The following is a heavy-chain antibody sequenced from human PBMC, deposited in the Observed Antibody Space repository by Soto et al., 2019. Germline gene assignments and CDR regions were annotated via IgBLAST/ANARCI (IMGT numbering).Heavy chain of an antibody. CDR3: TRSGGSYTFGY. J-gene: IGHJ4*02. D-gene: IGHD1-26*01. CDR2: IRSKTHSYAT. CDR1: GFTLSGSA. Sequence: EVQLVESGGGLVQPGESLKLSCAASGFTLSGSAVHWVRQASGKGLEWVGGIRSKTHSYATEYIASVKGRFTMSRDDSNNTAYRQKNGLKTDDTSVYYCTRSGGSYTFGYWGQRTLVTVSS. V-gene: IGHV3-73*02.